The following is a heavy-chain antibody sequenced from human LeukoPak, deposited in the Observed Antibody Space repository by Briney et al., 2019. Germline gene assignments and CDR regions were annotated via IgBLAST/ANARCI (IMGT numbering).Heavy chain of an antibody. CDR2: IKQDGSEK. CDR1: GFTFSTNW. V-gene: IGHV3-7*01. CDR3: ARINDILTGRYPQGGDY. D-gene: IGHD3-9*01. Sequence: GGSLRLSCAASGFTFSTNWMNWVRQAPGKGLEWVANIKQDGSEKYYVDSVKGRFTISRDNAKNSLYLQMNSLGVEDTAVYYCARINDILTGRYPQGGDYWGQGTLVTVSS. J-gene: IGHJ4*02.